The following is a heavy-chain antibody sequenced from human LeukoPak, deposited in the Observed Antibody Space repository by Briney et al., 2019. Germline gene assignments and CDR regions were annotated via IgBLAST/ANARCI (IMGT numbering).Heavy chain of an antibody. CDR2: IYYSGST. CDR3: ARVGAVAGYYYYYYMDV. J-gene: IGHJ6*03. CDR1: GGSISSYY. V-gene: IGHV4-59*12. D-gene: IGHD6-19*01. Sequence: SETLSLTCTVSGGSISSYYWSWIRQPPGKGLEWIGYIYYSGSTNYNPSLKSRVTISVDTSKNQFSLKLSSVTAADTAVYYCARVGAVAGYYYYYYMDVWGKGTTVTISS.